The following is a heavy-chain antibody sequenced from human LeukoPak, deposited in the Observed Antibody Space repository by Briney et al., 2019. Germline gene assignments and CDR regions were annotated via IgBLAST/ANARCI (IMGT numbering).Heavy chain of an antibody. D-gene: IGHD4-23*01. CDR3: TTFYGGTVGYDY. V-gene: IGHV3-73*01. J-gene: IGHJ4*02. Sequence: GGSLKLSCAASGFTFSGSIIHWVRQASGKGLEWVGRIRSRADIYATAYAASVKGRFTISRDDSKNTAYLQMNSLKTEDTAVYYCTTFYGGTVGYDYWGQGTLATVSS. CDR2: IRSRADIYAT. CDR1: GFTFSGSI.